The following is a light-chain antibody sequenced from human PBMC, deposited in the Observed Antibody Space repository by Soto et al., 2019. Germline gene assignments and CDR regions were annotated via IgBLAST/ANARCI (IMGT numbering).Light chain of an antibody. CDR3: AAWDDNLSGYV. J-gene: IGLJ1*01. CDR1: TSNIGDNT. Sequence: QSVLTQPPSASAAPGQRVTISCSGRTSNIGDNTVNWYQQLPGAAPKLLIYNNDQRPSGVPDRFSGSKSGTSASLAISGLRSEDEADYYCAAWDDNLSGYVFSPGTK. V-gene: IGLV1-44*01. CDR2: NND.